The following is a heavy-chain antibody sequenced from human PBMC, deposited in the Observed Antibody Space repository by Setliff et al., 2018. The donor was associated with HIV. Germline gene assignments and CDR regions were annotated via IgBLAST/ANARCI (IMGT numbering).Heavy chain of an antibody. CDR2: IYFRGSA. Sequence: SETLSLTCTVSGGSISSKDHSWGWIWQSPGKGLEWIATIYFRGSAYYNPSLRSRVTISVDTSKNQFSLKVNSVTAADSAVYYCVRCSNWNYVTNAFDIWGQGTTVTVSS. CDR3: VRCSNWNYVTNAFDI. V-gene: IGHV4-39*01. CDR1: GGSISSKDHS. J-gene: IGHJ3*02. D-gene: IGHD1-7*01.